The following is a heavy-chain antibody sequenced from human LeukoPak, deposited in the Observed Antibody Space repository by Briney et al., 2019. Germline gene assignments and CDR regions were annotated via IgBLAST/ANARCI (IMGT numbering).Heavy chain of an antibody. Sequence: PSETLSLTCTVFGGSISTNYWSWIRQPSGEGLEWIGYIFFTGNTNYNPSVRSRVTISIDTSKNQFSLHLSSVTAADTAVYYCARHGGVTAFDYWGQGTLVTVSS. CDR2: IFFTGNT. CDR3: ARHGGVTAFDY. CDR1: GGSISTNY. J-gene: IGHJ4*02. V-gene: IGHV4-59*08. D-gene: IGHD2-21*02.